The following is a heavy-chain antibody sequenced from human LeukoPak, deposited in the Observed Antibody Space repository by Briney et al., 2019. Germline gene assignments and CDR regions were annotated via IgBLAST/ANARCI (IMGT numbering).Heavy chain of an antibody. D-gene: IGHD3-10*01. Sequence: SETLSLTCTGSGGSISSYYWSWIRQPPGKGLEWIGYIYYSGSTNYNPSLKSRVTISVDTSKNQFSLKLSSVTAADTAVYYCARDLWYYYGSGSYYYYYGMDVWGQGTTVTVSS. CDR2: IYYSGST. CDR1: GGSISSYY. CDR3: ARDLWYYYGSGSYYYYYGMDV. V-gene: IGHV4-59*01. J-gene: IGHJ6*02.